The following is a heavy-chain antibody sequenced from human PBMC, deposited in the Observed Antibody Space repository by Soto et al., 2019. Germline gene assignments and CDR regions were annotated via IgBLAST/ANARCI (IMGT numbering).Heavy chain of an antibody. Sequence: ASVKVSCRASGYTFTSYGISWVRQAPGQGLEWMGGIIPIFGTANYAQKFQGRVTITADESTSTAYMELSSLRSEDTAVYYCARALADLYYFDYWGQGTLVTVSS. J-gene: IGHJ4*02. CDR1: GYTFTSYG. CDR3: ARALADLYYFDY. CDR2: IIPIFGTA. V-gene: IGHV1-69*13.